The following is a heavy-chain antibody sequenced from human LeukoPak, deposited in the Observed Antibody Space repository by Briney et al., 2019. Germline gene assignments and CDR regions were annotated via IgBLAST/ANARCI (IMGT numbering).Heavy chain of an antibody. CDR2: ISGSGDTT. CDR3: AKDASNYFWYFDL. J-gene: IGHJ2*01. CDR1: GFIFSTYA. Sequence: GGSLRLSCAGSGFIFSTYAMTWVRQAPGKGLEWVSGISGSGDTTYYADSVKGRFTISRDNSKNTLYLQMSSLRAEDTAVYYCAKDASNYFWYFDLRGRGTLVTVSS. D-gene: IGHD1-1*01. V-gene: IGHV3-23*01.